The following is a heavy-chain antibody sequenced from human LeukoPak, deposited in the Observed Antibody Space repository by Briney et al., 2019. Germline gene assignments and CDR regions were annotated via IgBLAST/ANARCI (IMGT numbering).Heavy chain of an antibody. Sequence: PGGSLRLSCAASGFTFSSCAMSWIRQVPGKGLEWVSYITTRANIIYYVDSVKGRFTVSADNAKNSLYLQMNNLRAEDTALYYCARGGDYVGVAARIDLWGQGTLVTVSS. J-gene: IGHJ5*02. V-gene: IGHV3-11*01. CDR3: ARGGDYVGVAARIDL. D-gene: IGHD3-10*02. CDR2: ITTRANII. CDR1: GFTFSSCA.